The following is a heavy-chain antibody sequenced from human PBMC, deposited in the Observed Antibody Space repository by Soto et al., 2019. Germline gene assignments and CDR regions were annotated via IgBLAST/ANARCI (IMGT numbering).Heavy chain of an antibody. Sequence: PGGSLILSCAASGFTFSSYAMHWVRQAPGKGLEWVAVISYDGSNKYYADSVKGRFTISRDNSKNTLYLQMNSLRAEDTAVYYCARSRKGDYDPYFDYWGQGTLVTVSS. D-gene: IGHD4-17*01. V-gene: IGHV3-30-3*01. CDR2: ISYDGSNK. CDR3: ARSRKGDYDPYFDY. CDR1: GFTFSSYA. J-gene: IGHJ4*02.